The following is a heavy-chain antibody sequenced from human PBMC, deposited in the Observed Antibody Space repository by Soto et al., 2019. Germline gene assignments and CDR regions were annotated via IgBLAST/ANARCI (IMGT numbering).Heavy chain of an antibody. CDR2: ISYDGSIE. Sequence: VGRLRLSCAPSGFTFKNYGMHWVRQAPGKGLEWVAVISYDGSIEFYAECVKGRFTISRDNTKNTLYLQMNSLRVEDTAIYYCVREPGGFSGSWYYYWGQGTLVSVSS. D-gene: IGHD5-12*01. CDR3: VREPGGFSGSWYYY. J-gene: IGHJ4*02. CDR1: GFTFKNYG. V-gene: IGHV3-30*03.